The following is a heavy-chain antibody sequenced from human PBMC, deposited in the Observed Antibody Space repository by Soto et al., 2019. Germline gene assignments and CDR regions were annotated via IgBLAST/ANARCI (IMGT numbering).Heavy chain of an antibody. CDR2: TYYRSQWYN. CDR3: ARGGKAVAGGAWFDP. Sequence: SQTLSLTCALSGDSVSSNIAAWNWIRQSPSRGLEWLGRTYYRSQWYNDYAVSVKSRITINPDTSKNQFSLQLNSVTPEDRAVYYCARGGKAVAGGAWFDPWGQGTLVTVSS. V-gene: IGHV6-1*01. J-gene: IGHJ5*02. CDR1: GDSVSSNIAA. D-gene: IGHD6-19*01.